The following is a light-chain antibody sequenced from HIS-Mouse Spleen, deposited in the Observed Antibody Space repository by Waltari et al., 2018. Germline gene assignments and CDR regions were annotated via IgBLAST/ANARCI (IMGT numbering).Light chain of an antibody. Sequence: GQSITISCTGTSSDVGSYNLVSWYQQHPGKAPKLMIYEGSKRPSGVSNRFAGSKSGNTASLTISGLQAEDEADYYCCSYAGSSPYVVFGGGTKLTVL. CDR2: EGS. J-gene: IGLJ2*01. V-gene: IGLV2-23*01. CDR1: SSDVGSYNL. CDR3: CSYAGSSPYVV.